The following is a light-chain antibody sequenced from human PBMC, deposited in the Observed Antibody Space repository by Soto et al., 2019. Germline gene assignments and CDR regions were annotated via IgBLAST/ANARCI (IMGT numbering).Light chain of an antibody. Sequence: EIVLTQSPATLSLSPGERATLSCRASQSISADLAWYQQKPGQPPRLLIYDASNRATGIPARFSGSGSGTDFTLTISSLEPDDFVVYYCQQRNSWPRTFDQGTKVEIK. CDR1: QSISAD. V-gene: IGKV3-11*01. CDR2: DAS. J-gene: IGKJ1*01. CDR3: QQRNSWPRT.